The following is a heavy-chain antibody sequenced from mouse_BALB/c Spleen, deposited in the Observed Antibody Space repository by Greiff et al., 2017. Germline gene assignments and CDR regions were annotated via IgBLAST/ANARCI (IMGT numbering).Heavy chain of an antibody. CDR3: ARRDGSSYRWYFDV. Sequence: VQLQQSGAELVRPGTSVKISCKASGYTFTNYWLGWVKQRPGHGLEWIGDIYPGGGYTNYNEKFKGKATLTADTSSSTAYMQLSSLTSEDSAVYFGARRDGSSYRWYFDVWGAGTTVTVSS. CDR1: GYTFTNYW. J-gene: IGHJ1*01. D-gene: IGHD1-1*01. CDR2: IYPGGGYT. V-gene: IGHV1-63*02.